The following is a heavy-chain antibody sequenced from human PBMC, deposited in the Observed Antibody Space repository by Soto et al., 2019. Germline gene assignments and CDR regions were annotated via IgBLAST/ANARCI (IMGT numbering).Heavy chain of an antibody. J-gene: IGHJ4*02. V-gene: IGHV3-15*01. CDR2: IKRIIDGGTA. D-gene: IGHD3-3*01. Sequence: GSLSLSCAASGFSFTNAWMSWVRQAPGKGLEWVGRIKRIIDGGTADYAAPVKGRFTISRDDSKNTLYLQLNSLKTEDTAVYYCSTGSIFAVTTHAEDYWGQGTLVPVYS. CDR3: STGSIFAVTTHAEDY. CDR1: GFSFTNAW.